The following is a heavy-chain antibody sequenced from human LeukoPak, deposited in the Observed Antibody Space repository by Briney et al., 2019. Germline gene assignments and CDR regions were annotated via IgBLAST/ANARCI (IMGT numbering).Heavy chain of an antibody. CDR1: GFTFSSYA. J-gene: IGHJ4*02. D-gene: IGHD6-6*01. CDR3: ANWVEGARPSLDY. V-gene: IGHV3-23*01. CDR2: ISGSGGST. Sequence: PGGSLRLSCAASGFTFSSYAMSWVRQAPGKGLEWVSGISGSGGSTYYADSVKGRFTISRDNSKNTIYLQMNSLRAEDTAVYYCANWVEGARPSLDYWGQGALVTVSS.